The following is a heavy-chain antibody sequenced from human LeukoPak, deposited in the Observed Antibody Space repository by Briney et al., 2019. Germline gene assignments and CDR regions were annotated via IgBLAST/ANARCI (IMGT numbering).Heavy chain of an antibody. CDR1: GFTFSNAW. CDR2: IKNKSGGEPT. Sequence: GGTLRLSCAASGFTFSNAWMSCVRQAPGKGLQWGGQIKNKSGGEPTDYAALVKGSFTISRDDSSNPLYQQMNSLKTEDTAVYYCTTEIAAAGRHTYYYCYMDVWGKGTTVTVSS. J-gene: IGHJ6*03. CDR3: TTEIAAAGRHTYYYCYMDV. V-gene: IGHV3-15*01. D-gene: IGHD6-13*01.